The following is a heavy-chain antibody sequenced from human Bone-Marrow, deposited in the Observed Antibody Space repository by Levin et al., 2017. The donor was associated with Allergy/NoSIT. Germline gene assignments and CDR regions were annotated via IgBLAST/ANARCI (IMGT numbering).Heavy chain of an antibody. J-gene: IGHJ4*02. V-gene: IGHV4-59*01. D-gene: IGHD6-19*01. CDR3: ARDPRGAVAGFDY. CDR1: GGSIRSFY. CDR2: IYYSGST. Sequence: SQTLSLPCPVSGGSIRSFYWSWIRQPPGKGLEWIGYIYYSGSTNYNPSLKSRVTISVDTSKNQFSLKLSSVTAADTAVYYCARDPRGAVAGFDYWGQGTLVTVSS.